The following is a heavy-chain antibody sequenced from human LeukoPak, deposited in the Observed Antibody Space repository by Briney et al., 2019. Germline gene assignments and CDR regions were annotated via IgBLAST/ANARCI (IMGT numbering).Heavy chain of an antibody. CDR1: GGSISTSNYY. V-gene: IGHV4-39*07. J-gene: IGHJ4*02. CDR2: IFYSGST. CDR3: ARVGCSSTRCYGPY. D-gene: IGHD2-2*01. Sequence: SETLSLTCTVSGGSISTSNYYWGWIRQPPGKGLEWIGNIFYSGSTYYSPSLKSRVTISLDTSRNQFSLKLNSVTAADTAVYYCARVGCSSTRCYGPYWGQGTLVTVPS.